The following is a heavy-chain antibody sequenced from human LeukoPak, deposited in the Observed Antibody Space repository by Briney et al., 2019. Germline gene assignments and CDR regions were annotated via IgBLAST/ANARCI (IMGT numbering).Heavy chain of an antibody. CDR3: ARVDPENVWFGEREHYFDY. J-gene: IGHJ4*02. V-gene: IGHV3-64*01. D-gene: IGHD3-10*01. CDR1: GFTFSSYA. Sequence: GGSLRLSCAASGFTFSSYAMHWVRQAPGKGLEYVSAISSNGGSTYYANSVKGRFTISRDNSKNTLYLQMGSLRAEDMAVYYCARVDPENVWFGEREHYFDYWGQGTLVTVSS. CDR2: ISSNGGST.